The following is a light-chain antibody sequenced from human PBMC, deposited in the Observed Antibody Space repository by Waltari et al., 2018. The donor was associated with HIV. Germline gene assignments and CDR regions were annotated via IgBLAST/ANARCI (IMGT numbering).Light chain of an antibody. V-gene: IGLV2-14*03. CDR2: DVY. J-gene: IGLJ1*01. Sequence: QSALTQPASASGSPGQSITISCTGTSSDVGAYDYVSWYQQHPGKVPKLLIYDVYNRPSRISNRFSGSKSGNTASLTISGLQAEDEAHYYCASFTSGRLNVFGTGTKVTVL. CDR1: SSDVGAYDY. CDR3: ASFTSGRLNV.